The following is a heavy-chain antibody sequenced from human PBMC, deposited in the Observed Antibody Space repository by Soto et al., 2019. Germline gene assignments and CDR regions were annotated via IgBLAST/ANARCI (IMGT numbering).Heavy chain of an antibody. D-gene: IGHD2-15*01. J-gene: IGHJ6*02. Sequence: EVQLVESGGGLVKPGGSLRLSCAASGFTFSSYSMNWVRQAPGKGLEWVSSISSSSSYIYYANSVKGRFTISRDNANNSMYLHMSSLRAEDTAVYYCARDRYCSGGSCYFPLYISHGGGYYGMDVWGQGTTVTVSS. CDR1: GFTFSSYS. V-gene: IGHV3-21*01. CDR2: ISSSSSYI. CDR3: ARDRYCSGGSCYFPLYISHGGGYYGMDV.